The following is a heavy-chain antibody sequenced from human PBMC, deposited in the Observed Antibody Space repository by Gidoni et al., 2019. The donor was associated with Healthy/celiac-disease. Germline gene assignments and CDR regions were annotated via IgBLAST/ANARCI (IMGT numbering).Heavy chain of an antibody. CDR3: ARGGAAAGDRSRYYFDY. CDR2: IYHSGST. CDR1: GYSISSGYY. D-gene: IGHD6-13*01. Sequence: QVQLQESGPGLVKPSETLSLTCAVSGYSISSGYYWGWIRQPPGNGLEWIGRIYHSGSTYYNPSLKSRVTISVDTSNNQFSLKLSSVTAADTAVYYCARGGAAAGDRSRYYFDYWGQGTLVTVSS. V-gene: IGHV4-38-2*01. J-gene: IGHJ4*02.